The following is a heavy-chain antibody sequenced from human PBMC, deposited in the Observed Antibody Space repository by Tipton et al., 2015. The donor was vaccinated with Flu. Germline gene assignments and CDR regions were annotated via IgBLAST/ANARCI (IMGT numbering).Heavy chain of an antibody. CDR3: ARGSVAGNSY. J-gene: IGHJ4*02. D-gene: IGHD6-19*01. CDR1: GGSISSGSYY. Sequence: SLTCTVSGGSISSGSYYWSWIRQPAGKGLEWIRRIYTSGSTNYNPSLKSRVTISVDTSKNQFSLKLSSVTAADTAVYYCARGSVAGNSYWGQGTLVTVSS. V-gene: IGHV4-61*02. CDR2: IYTSGST.